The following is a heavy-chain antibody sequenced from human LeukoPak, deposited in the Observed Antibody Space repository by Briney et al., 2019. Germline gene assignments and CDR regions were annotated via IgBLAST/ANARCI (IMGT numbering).Heavy chain of an antibody. CDR2: ISYDGSNK. V-gene: IGHV3-30-3*01. D-gene: IGHD3-9*01. J-gene: IGHJ4*02. CDR3: ARALYYDILTGYFVSRPFDY. Sequence: GGSLRLSCAASGFTFSSYAMHWVRQAPGKGLEWVAVISYDGSNKYYADSVKGRFTISRDNSKNTLYLQMNSLRAEDTAVYYCARALYYDILTGYFVSRPFDYWGQGTLVTVSS. CDR1: GFTFSSYA.